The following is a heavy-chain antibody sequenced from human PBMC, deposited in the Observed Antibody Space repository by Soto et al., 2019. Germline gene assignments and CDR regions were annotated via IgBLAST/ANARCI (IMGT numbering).Heavy chain of an antibody. CDR1: GFTFSSYA. V-gene: IGHV3-23*01. J-gene: IGHJ4*02. CDR2: ISGSGGST. Sequence: EVQLLESGGGLAQPGGSLRLSCAASGFTFSSYAMTWVRQAPGKGLEWVSAISGSGGSTYYADSVKGRFTISRDNSKNTLYLQMNSLRAEDTAVYYCATAIRDQLLCSFDYWGQGALVTVSS. D-gene: IGHD2-2*01. CDR3: ATAIRDQLLCSFDY.